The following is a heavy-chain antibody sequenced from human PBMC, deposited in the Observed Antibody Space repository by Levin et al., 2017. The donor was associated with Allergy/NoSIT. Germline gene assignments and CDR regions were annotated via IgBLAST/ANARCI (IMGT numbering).Heavy chain of an antibody. CDR3: ARDWRSDTLLSSGWQNYYYYGMDV. J-gene: IGHJ6*02. D-gene: IGHD6-19*01. CDR1: GYTFTGYY. V-gene: IGHV1-2*02. CDR2: INPNSGGT. Sequence: GASVKVSCKASGYTFTGYYMHWVRQAPGQGLEWMGWINPNSGGTNYAQKFQGRVTMTRDTSISTAYMELSRLRSDDTAVYYCARDWRSDTLLSSGWQNYYYYGMDVWGQGTTVTVSS.